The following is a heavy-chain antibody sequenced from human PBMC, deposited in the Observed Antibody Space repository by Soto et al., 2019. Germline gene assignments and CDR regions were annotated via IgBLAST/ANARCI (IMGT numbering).Heavy chain of an antibody. Sequence: QVQLQESGPGLVKPSQTLSLTCTVSGGSISSGGYYWSWIRQHPGKGLDWIGYIYYSGSTYYNPSLKSRVTISVATSKNHFSMKLISVTAADTAVYYWAREAEYCSGGSCQYYFDYWGQGTLVTVSS. D-gene: IGHD2-15*01. CDR2: IYYSGST. J-gene: IGHJ4*02. CDR1: GGSISSGGYY. V-gene: IGHV4-31*03. CDR3: AREAEYCSGGSCQYYFDY.